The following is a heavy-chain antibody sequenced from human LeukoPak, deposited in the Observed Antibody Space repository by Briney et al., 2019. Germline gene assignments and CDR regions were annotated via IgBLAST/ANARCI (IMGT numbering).Heavy chain of an antibody. CDR3: ARDLLNEGNHLDY. CDR1: GGSISSGDYY. D-gene: IGHD4-23*01. Sequence: PSQTLSLTCTVSGGSISSGDYYWSWIRQPPGKGLEWIGYIYYSGSTYYNPSLKSRVTISVDTSKNQFSLKLSSVTAADTAVYYCARDLLNEGNHLDYWGQGALVTVSS. V-gene: IGHV4-30-4*01. J-gene: IGHJ4*02. CDR2: IYYSGST.